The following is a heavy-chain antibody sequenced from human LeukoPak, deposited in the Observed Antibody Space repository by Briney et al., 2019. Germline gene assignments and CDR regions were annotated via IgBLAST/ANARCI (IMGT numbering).Heavy chain of an antibody. V-gene: IGHV4-34*01. Sequence: SETLSLTCAVYGGSFSGYYWSWIRQPPGKGLEWIGEINHSGSTNYNPSLKSRVTISVDTSKNQFSLKLSSVTAADTAVYYCAKDNEQHPVGNAFDIWGQGTMVTVSS. D-gene: IGHD6-13*01. CDR1: GGSFSGYY. J-gene: IGHJ3*02. CDR3: AKDNEQHPVGNAFDI. CDR2: INHSGST.